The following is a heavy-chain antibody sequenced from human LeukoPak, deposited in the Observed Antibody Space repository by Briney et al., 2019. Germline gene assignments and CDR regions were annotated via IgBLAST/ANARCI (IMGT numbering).Heavy chain of an antibody. Sequence: GGSLRLSCSASGFTVSSNYMSWVRQAPGKGLEWVSAISGSGGSTYYADSVKGRFTISRDNSKNTLYLQMNSLRAEDTAVYYCAKRCGVLGQEVTDAFDIWGQGTMVTVPS. CDR3: AKRCGVLGQEVTDAFDI. V-gene: IGHV3-23*01. CDR1: GFTVSSNY. D-gene: IGHD3-10*01. CDR2: ISGSGGST. J-gene: IGHJ3*02.